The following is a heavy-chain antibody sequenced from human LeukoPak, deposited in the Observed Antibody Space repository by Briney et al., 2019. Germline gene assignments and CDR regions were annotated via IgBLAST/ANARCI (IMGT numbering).Heavy chain of an antibody. CDR2: IYYSGST. D-gene: IGHD5-12*01. CDR1: GGSISSGGYY. J-gene: IGHJ4*02. V-gene: IGHV4-31*03. Sequence: SETLSLTCTVSGGSISSGGYYWSWIRQHPGKGLEWIGYIYYSGSTYYNPSLKSRVTISVDTSKNQFSLKLSSVTAADTAVYYCARVSNVDIVATILDYWGQGTLVTVSS. CDR3: ARVSNVDIVATILDY.